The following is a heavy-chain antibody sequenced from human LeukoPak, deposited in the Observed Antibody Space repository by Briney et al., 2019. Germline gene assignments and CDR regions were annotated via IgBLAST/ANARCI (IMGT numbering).Heavy chain of an antibody. Sequence: GSSVKVSCKASGGTFSSYAISWVRQAPGQGLEWMGRIIPILGIANYAQKFQGSVTITADKSTSTAYMELSSLRSEDTAVYYCARDSEMGGSYTLVLGYWGQGTLVTVSS. D-gene: IGHD1-26*01. V-gene: IGHV1-69*04. CDR1: GGTFSSYA. CDR2: IIPILGIA. CDR3: ARDSEMGGSYTLVLGY. J-gene: IGHJ4*02.